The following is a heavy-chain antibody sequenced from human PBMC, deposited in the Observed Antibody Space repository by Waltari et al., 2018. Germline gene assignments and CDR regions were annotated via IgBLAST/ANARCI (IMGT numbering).Heavy chain of an antibody. CDR3: AREPDIAAADDY. D-gene: IGHD6-13*01. CDR1: GFTVSSNY. CDR2: IYSGGST. V-gene: IGHV3-53*01. Sequence: EVQLVESGGGLIQPGGSLRLSCAASGFTVSSNYMSWVRQAPGKGLEWVSVIYSGGSTYYADSVKGRCTISRDNYKNTLYLQMNSLRAEDTAVYYCAREPDIAAADDYWGQGTLVTVSS. J-gene: IGHJ4*02.